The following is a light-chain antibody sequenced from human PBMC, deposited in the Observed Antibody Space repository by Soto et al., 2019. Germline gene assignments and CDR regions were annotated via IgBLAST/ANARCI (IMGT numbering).Light chain of an antibody. CDR3: QQRGNRPPWT. CDR1: QNVGNN. CDR2: GAS. Sequence: VLTQSPATLSLSPGESATLSCRASQNVGNNLAWYQQKSGQAPRLLIYGASSRATGIPDRFSGSGSGTDFTLTISSLEPEDFAVYYCQQRGNRPPWTFGQGTKVDIK. V-gene: IGKV3-11*01. J-gene: IGKJ1*01.